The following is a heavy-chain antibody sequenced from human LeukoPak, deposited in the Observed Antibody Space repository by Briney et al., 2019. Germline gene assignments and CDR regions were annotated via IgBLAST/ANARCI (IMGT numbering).Heavy chain of an antibody. CDR1: GFTFSSYG. CDR3: AKDLDGVMWSNWFDP. D-gene: IGHD2-21*01. V-gene: IGHV3-30*18. Sequence: GGSLSLSCAASGFTFSSYGMHWVRQAPGKGLEWVAVISYDGSNKYYADSVKGRFTISRDNSKNTLYLQMNSLRAEDTAVYYCAKDLDGVMWSNWFDPWGQGTLVTVSS. J-gene: IGHJ5*02. CDR2: ISYDGSNK.